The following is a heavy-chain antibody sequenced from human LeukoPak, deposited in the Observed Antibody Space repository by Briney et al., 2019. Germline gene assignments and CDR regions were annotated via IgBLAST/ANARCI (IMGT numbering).Heavy chain of an antibody. Sequence: SVKVSCKASGGTFSSYAISWVRQAPGQGLEWMGRIIPILGIANYAQKFQGRVTITADKSTSTAYMELSSLRSEDTAVYYCARVRPRDIVVVVAATDYYDMDVWGQGTTVTVSS. CDR2: IIPILGIA. D-gene: IGHD2-15*01. J-gene: IGHJ6*02. CDR1: GGTFSSYA. V-gene: IGHV1-69*04. CDR3: ARVRPRDIVVVVAATDYYDMDV.